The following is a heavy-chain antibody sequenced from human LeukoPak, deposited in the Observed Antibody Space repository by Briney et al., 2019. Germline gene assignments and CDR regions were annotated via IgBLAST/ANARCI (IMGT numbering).Heavy chain of an antibody. CDR1: GFTFSSYG. V-gene: IGHV3-48*03. CDR3: ARAGYSMDTEYFQH. CDR2: ISNSGTAI. J-gene: IGHJ1*01. D-gene: IGHD5-18*01. Sequence: PGRSLRLSCAASGFTFSSYGMNWVRQAPGKCLEWVSYISNSGTAIYYADSVKGRFTISRDNAKSSLYLQMNSLRAEDTAVYYCARAGYSMDTEYFQHWGQGTLVTVSS.